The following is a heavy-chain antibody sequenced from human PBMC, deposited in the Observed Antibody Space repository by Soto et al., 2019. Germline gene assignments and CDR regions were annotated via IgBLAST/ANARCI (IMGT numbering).Heavy chain of an antibody. J-gene: IGHJ4*02. V-gene: IGHV4-39*01. CDR2: LSHSGNT. CDR1: GASTSSTIHY. D-gene: IGHD3-9*01. CDR3: ARHMDYNILTGYFD. Sequence: QLQLQESGPGLLKPSETLSLTCSVSGASTSSTIHYWGWIRQPPGKGLEWLGSLSHSGNTHYNPSLKSRIIISADNSKNQFSLTLTTVTPADTAVYFCARHMDYNILTGYFDWGQGTLVTVSS.